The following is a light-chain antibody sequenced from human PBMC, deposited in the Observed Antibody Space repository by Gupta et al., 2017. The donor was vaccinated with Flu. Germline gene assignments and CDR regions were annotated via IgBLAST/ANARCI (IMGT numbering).Light chain of an antibody. CDR2: EVT. V-gene: IGLV2-14*01. CDR1: SSDVGRYNY. Sequence: QSALTQPASVSGSPGPSITISCTGTSSDVGRYNYVSWYQQHPGKAPKLMIYEVTNRPAGVSTRFSASKSRNTASLTISGLQAEDEADYYCNSYTTSSTWVFGGGTRLTVL. CDR3: NSYTTSSTWV. J-gene: IGLJ3*02.